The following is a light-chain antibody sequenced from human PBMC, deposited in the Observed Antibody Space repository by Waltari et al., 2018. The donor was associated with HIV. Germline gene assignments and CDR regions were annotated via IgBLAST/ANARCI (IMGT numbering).Light chain of an antibody. V-gene: IGKV3-20*01. CDR3: HHYGSSPYT. J-gene: IGKJ2*01. CDR1: QTVSSSY. Sequence: EIVLTQSPGTLSLSPGERANLPCRASQTVSSSYLAWYQQKPGQAPRLLIYGASNRATGISDRFSGSGSGTDFTLTISRLEPEDFAVYYCHHYGSSPYTFGPGTKLEIK. CDR2: GAS.